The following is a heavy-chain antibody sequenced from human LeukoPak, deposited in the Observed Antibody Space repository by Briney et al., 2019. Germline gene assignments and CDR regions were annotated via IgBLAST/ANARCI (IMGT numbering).Heavy chain of an antibody. CDR1: GGTFSSYA. CDR2: IISIFGTA. J-gene: IGHJ6*04. Sequence: ASVKLSCTASGGTFSSYAISWVRQAPGQGLEWMGGIISIFGTANYAQKFQGRVTITADKSTSTAYMELSSLRSEDTAVYYCARDLATMVRGVRIYGMDLWGKGTTVTVSS. D-gene: IGHD3-10*01. V-gene: IGHV1-69*06. CDR3: ARDLATMVRGVRIYGMDL.